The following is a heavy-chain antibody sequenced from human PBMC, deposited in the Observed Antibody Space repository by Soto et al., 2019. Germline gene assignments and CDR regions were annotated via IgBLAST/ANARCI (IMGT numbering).Heavy chain of an antibody. CDR3: ARALVVVERYFDY. J-gene: IGHJ4*02. Sequence: SETLSLTCTVSGGSISSYCWSWIRQPPGKGLEWIGYIYYSGSTNYNPSLKSRVTISVDTSKNQFSLKLSSVTAADTAVYYCARALVVVERYFDYWGQGTLVTVS. V-gene: IGHV4-59*01. CDR2: IYYSGST. D-gene: IGHD2-21*01. CDR1: GGSISSYC.